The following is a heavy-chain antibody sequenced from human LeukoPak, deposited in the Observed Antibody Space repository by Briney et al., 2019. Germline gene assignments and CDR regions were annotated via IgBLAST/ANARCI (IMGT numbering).Heavy chain of an antibody. CDR2: IHHTGNA. CDR3: ARRDSSTSWNFDL. CDR1: GGSISGYY. D-gene: IGHD6-13*01. V-gene: IGHV4-59*08. Sequence: KPSETLSLTCIVSGGSISGYYWSWIRQPPGKGLEWIGYIHHTGNANYNPSLKSRVTMSVDTSKNQFSLKLISVTAADTAIYYCARRDSSTSWNFDLWGRGTLVSVSS. J-gene: IGHJ2*01.